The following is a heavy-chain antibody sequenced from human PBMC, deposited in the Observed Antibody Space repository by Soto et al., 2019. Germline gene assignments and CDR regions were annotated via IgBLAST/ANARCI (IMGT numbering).Heavy chain of an antibody. CDR2: VYYDGHT. V-gene: IGHV4-59*12. D-gene: IGHD2-15*01. Sequence: PSEXLSXXXTVSXGSXXNNFXXXXXXSPGKGLEWIGYVYYDGHTDYNPSLESRVTIAVDTSKNQFSLRLTSVTAEDTAVYYCAGARSAGLAWFDPWGQGTLVTVSS. CDR1: XGSXXNNF. J-gene: IGHJ5*02. CDR3: AGARSAGLAWFDP.